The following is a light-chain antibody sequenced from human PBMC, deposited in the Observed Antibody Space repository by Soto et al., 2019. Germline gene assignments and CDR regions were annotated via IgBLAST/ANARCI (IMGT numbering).Light chain of an antibody. J-gene: IGKJ5*01. CDR2: DAS. Sequence: LLTQYPGTLSLSPGERATLSCRASQSVSSYLAWYQQKPGQAPRLLIYDASNRATGIPARFSGSGSGTDFTLTISSLEPEDFAVYYCQQRSNWPITFGQGTRLEIK. CDR3: QQRSNWPIT. CDR1: QSVSSY. V-gene: IGKV3-11*01.